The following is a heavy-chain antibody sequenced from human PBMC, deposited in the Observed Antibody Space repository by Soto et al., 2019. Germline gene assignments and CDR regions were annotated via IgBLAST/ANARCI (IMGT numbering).Heavy chain of an antibody. J-gene: IGHJ3*02. V-gene: IGHV3-30-3*01. CDR1: GFTFSSYA. D-gene: IGHD6-25*01. Sequence: QVQLVESGGGVVQPGRSLRLSCAASGFTFSSYAMHWVRQAPGKGLEWVAVISYDGSNKYYADSVKGRFTISRDNSKNSVYVQMNSLRAEDTDVYYCARDETAFACDIWGQGTMVTVSS. CDR2: ISYDGSNK. CDR3: ARDETAFACDI.